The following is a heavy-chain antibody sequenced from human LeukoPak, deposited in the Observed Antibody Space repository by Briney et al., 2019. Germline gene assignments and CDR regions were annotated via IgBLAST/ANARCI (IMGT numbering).Heavy chain of an antibody. J-gene: IGHJ4*02. D-gene: IGHD3-22*01. CDR1: GFTFSSYA. Sequence: GGSLRLSCAASGFTFSSYAMHWVRQAPGKGLEYVSAISSNGGSTYYANSVKGRFTISRDNSKNTLYLQMGSLRAEDMAVYYCARGGRFTMMTFDYWGQGILVTVSS. CDR2: ISSNGGST. CDR3: ARGGRFTMMTFDY. V-gene: IGHV3-64*01.